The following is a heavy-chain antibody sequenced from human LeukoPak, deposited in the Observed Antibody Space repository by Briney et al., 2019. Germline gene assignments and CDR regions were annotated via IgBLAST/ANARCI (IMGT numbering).Heavy chain of an antibody. CDR2: IWYDGSNK. V-gene: IGHV3-33*08. Sequence: GGSLRLSCAASGFTFSSYAMSWVRQAPGKGLEWVAVIWYDGSNKYYADSVKGRFTISRDDSKNTLYLQMNSLRGDDTAVYYCAYDIRSRFLDQWGQGTLVTVSS. J-gene: IGHJ4*02. CDR3: AYDIRSRFLDQ. D-gene: IGHD3-3*01. CDR1: GFTFSSYA.